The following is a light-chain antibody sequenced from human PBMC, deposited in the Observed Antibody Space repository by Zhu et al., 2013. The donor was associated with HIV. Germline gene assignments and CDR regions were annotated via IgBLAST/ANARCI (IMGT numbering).Light chain of an antibody. CDR3: QQRSNWPPIFT. J-gene: IGKJ3*01. V-gene: IGKV3D-20*02. CDR2: GAS. Sequence: EIVLTQSPGTLSLSPGDRATLSCRASQSVASNYLAWYQQKPGQAPRLLIYGASNRATGVPDRFRGSGSGADFTLSISRLEPEDFAMYFCQQRSNWPPIFTFGPGTKVDI. CDR1: QSVASNY.